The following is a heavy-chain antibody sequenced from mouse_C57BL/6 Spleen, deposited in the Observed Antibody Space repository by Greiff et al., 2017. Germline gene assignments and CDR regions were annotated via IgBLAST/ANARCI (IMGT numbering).Heavy chain of an antibody. CDR3: ARGVGRGYFDV. CDR1: GFTFTDYY. D-gene: IGHD4-1*01. J-gene: IGHJ1*03. Sequence: EVKLVESGGGLVQPGGSLSLSCAASGFTFTDYYMSWVRQPPGKALEWLGFIRNKANGYTTEYSASVKGRFTISRDNSQSILYLQMNALRAEDRATYYCARGVGRGYFDVWGTGTTVTVSS. V-gene: IGHV7-3*01. CDR2: IRNKANGYTT.